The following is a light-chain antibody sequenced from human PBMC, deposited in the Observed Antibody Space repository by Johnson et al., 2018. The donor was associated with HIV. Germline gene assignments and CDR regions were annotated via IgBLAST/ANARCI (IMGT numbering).Light chain of an antibody. Sequence: QSVLTQPPSVSAAPGQKVTISCSGSSSDIGNNYVSWYQQLPGTAPKLLIYDNNKRPSGIPDRFSGSKSGTSATLGITGLQTGDEADYYCETWDSSLSSVFGTGTKVTVL. CDR3: ETWDSSLSSV. CDR1: SSDIGNNY. CDR2: DNN. V-gene: IGLV1-51*01. J-gene: IGLJ1*01.